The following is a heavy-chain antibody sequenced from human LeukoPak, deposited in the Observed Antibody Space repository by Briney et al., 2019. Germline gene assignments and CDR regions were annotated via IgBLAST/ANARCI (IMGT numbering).Heavy chain of an antibody. CDR3: AKFKRANPYDS. V-gene: IGHV3-23*01. CDR2: ISSSGGST. J-gene: IGHJ4*02. D-gene: IGHD6-25*01. CDR1: GFTFSSYA. Sequence: PGGSLRLSCAASGFTFSSYAMSWVRQAPGKGLEWVSTISSSGGSTFYADSVKGRFTISRDNSKNTLYLQMSSLRAEDTAAYYCAKFKRANPYDSWGQGTLVTVSS.